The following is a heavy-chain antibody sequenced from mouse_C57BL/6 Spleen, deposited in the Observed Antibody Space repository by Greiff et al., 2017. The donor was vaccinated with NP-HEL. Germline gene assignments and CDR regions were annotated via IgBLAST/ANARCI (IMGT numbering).Heavy chain of an antibody. D-gene: IGHD2-12*01. CDR1: GYAFSSSW. CDR3: ARPTIALYYFEY. J-gene: IGHJ2*01. V-gene: IGHV1-82*01. CDR2: IYPGDGDT. Sequence: QVQLQQSGPELVKPGASVKISCKASGYAFSSSWMNWVKQRPGKGLEWIGRIYPGDGDTNYNGKFKGKATLTADKSSSTAYMQLSSLTSEDSAVYFCARPTIALYYFEYWGQGTTLTVSS.